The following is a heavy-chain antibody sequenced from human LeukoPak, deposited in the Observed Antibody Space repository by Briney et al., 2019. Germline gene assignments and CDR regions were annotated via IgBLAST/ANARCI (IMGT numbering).Heavy chain of an antibody. CDR2: ISSSGSTI. CDR1: GSTFSDYY. D-gene: IGHD7-27*01. J-gene: IGHJ6*02. V-gene: IGHV3-11*04. CDR3: ARDVFEYWGPYYYYGMDV. Sequence: GGSLRLSCAASGSTFSDYYMSWTRQAPGKGLEWVSYISSSGSTIYYADSVKGRFTISRDNAKNSLYLQMNSLRAEDTAVYYCARDVFEYWGPYYYYGMDVWGQGTTVTVSS.